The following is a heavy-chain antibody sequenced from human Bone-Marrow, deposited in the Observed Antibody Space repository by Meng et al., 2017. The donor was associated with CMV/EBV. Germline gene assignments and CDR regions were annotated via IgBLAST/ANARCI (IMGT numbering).Heavy chain of an antibody. D-gene: IGHD6-13*01. CDR2: INPKSGDT. V-gene: IGHV1-2*02. Sequence: ASVKVSCKTSGYTFTRFYLHWVRQAPGQGLEWMGWINPKSGDTNYAQRFQGRVTMTRDTSISTAYMELSRLRSDDTAVYYCASGQQLDGWGEGYYYYYGMDVWGQGTTVTVSS. CDR3: ASGQQLDGWGEGYYYYYGMDV. J-gene: IGHJ6*02. CDR1: GYTFTRFY.